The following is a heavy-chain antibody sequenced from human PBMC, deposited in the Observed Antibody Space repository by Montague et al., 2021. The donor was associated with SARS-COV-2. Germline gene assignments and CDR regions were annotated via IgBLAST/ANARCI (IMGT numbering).Heavy chain of an antibody. V-gene: IGHV4-59*01. CDR1: GGSISSYY. CDR3: AREQDWASHFDL. J-gene: IGHJ4*02. CDR2: IYYSGST. Sequence: SETLSLTCTVSGGSISSYYWSWIRQPPGKGLEWIGYIYYSGSTNYNPSLKSRASISADASKNSPSLSLASVTAADTAVYYCAREQDWASHFDLWGQGILVTVSS. D-gene: IGHD3/OR15-3a*01.